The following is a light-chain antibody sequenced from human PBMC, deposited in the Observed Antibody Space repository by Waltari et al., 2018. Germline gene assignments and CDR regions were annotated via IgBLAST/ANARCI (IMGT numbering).Light chain of an antibody. J-gene: IGKJ4*01. CDR1: QCVSSY. V-gene: IGKV3-11*01. CDR2: DAS. Sequence: EFVLTQSPATLSLSPGERATLTCRASQCVSSYLAWYQQKSGQAPRLPIYDASNRATGIPARFSGGGSGTDLTLTISSLEPEDFAVYYCQQRSDWLLTFGGGTKVEIK. CDR3: QQRSDWLLT.